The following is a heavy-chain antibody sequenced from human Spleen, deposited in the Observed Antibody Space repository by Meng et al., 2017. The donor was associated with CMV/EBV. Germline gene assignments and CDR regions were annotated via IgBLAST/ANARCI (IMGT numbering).Heavy chain of an antibody. CDR2: ISYDGTNK. D-gene: IGHD5-12*01. CDR3: ARDPSDGYDAGYFDY. Sequence: GESLKISCAASGFTFSSYAMTWVRQAPGKGLEWVAVISYDGTNKFYVDSVKGRFTISRDDSKNTVYLQMTSLRAEDTAVYYCARDPSDGYDAGYFDYWGQGTLVTVSS. J-gene: IGHJ4*02. CDR1: GFTFSSYA. V-gene: IGHV3-30*04.